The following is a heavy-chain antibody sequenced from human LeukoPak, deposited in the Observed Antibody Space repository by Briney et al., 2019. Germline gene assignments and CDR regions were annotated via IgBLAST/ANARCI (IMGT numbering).Heavy chain of an antibody. CDR3: ARHSDY. J-gene: IGHJ4*02. Sequence: PSETLSLTCTVSGGSISSYYWSWIRQPPGKGLEWIGSIYYSGSTYYNPSLKSRVTISVDTSKNQFSLKLSSVTAADTAVYYCARHSDYWGQGTLVTVSS. CDR2: IYYSGST. V-gene: IGHV4-39*01. CDR1: GGSISSYY.